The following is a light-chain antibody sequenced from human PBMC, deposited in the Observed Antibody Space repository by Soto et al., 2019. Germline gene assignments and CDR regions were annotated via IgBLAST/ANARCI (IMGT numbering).Light chain of an antibody. CDR3: QQRSNWPRLT. V-gene: IGKV3D-15*01. CDR1: QSVSSN. J-gene: IGKJ4*01. CDR2: GAS. Sequence: IVLTQSPATLSVSPGERATLSCRASQSVSSNLAWHQQRPGQAPRLLIYGASTRATGVPARFSGGGSGTDFTLTISSLQPEDFAVYFCQQRSNWPRLTFGGGTKVDI.